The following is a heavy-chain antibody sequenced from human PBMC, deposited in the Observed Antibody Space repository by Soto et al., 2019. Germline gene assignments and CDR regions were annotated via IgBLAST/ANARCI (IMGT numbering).Heavy chain of an antibody. Sequence: GSLRLSCAASGFTFSSYGMHWVRQAPGKGLEWVAVISFSGGSTYYADSVKGRFTISRDNSKNTLYLQMNSLRAEDTAVYYCAKDQGSSWYEIDYWGQGTLVTVSS. CDR2: ISFSGGST. J-gene: IGHJ4*02. D-gene: IGHD6-13*01. V-gene: IGHV3-23*01. CDR1: GFTFSSYG. CDR3: AKDQGSSWYEIDY.